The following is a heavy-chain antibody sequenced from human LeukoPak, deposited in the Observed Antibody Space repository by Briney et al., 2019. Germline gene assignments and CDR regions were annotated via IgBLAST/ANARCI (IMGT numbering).Heavy chain of an antibody. Sequence: SETLSLTCTVSSGSLSNYYWSWIRQPPGKGLEWIGYIYYSGNTNYNPSLKSRVTMLVDTSKNQFSLELTAVTAADTAVYYCATGIEGVYYYGMDVWGQGTTVTVSS. J-gene: IGHJ6*02. CDR3: ATGIEGVYYYGMDV. CDR2: IYYSGNT. CDR1: SGSLSNYY. V-gene: IGHV4-59*01. D-gene: IGHD1-26*01.